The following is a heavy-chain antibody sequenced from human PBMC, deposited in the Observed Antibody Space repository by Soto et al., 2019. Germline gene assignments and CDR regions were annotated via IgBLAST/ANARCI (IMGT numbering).Heavy chain of an antibody. D-gene: IGHD6-19*01. CDR2: IHHSGST. V-gene: IGHV4-4*02. CDR1: SASIISEQR. CDR3: ARSFGWYAIDQ. J-gene: IGHJ4*02. Sequence: QMQLQESGPGLVKPSETLSLTCAVSSASIISEQRWSWVRQPPGKGLEWIGEIHHSGSTNNNPSLRNRVTMSVDKSNNQFSLNLNSVTAADTAVYYCARSFGWYAIDQWGQGTLVIVSS.